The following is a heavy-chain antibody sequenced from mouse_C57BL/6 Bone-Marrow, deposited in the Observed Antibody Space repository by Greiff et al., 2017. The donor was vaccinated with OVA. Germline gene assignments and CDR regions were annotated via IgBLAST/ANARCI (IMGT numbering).Heavy chain of an antibody. D-gene: IGHD2-2*01. J-gene: IGHJ2*01. CDR2: INPSNGGT. Sequence: QVQLQQPGTELVKPGASVKLSCKASGYTFTSYWMHWVKQRPGQGLEWIGDINPSNGGTNYNEKVKSKATLTVDKSSSTAYMQLSSLTSEDSAVYYCARRRGLRRYYFDYWGQGTTLTVSS. CDR3: ARRRGLRRYYFDY. V-gene: IGHV1-53*01. CDR1: GYTFTSYW.